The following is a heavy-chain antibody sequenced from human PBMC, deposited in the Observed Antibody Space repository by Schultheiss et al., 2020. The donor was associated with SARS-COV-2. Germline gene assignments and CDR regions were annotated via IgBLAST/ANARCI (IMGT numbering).Heavy chain of an antibody. D-gene: IGHD3-3*01. CDR3: AKDVRITIFGVVRRAHYYMDV. V-gene: IGHV3-23*01. CDR1: GFTFSSYS. J-gene: IGHJ6*03. CDR2: ISGSGGST. Sequence: GESLKISCAASGFTFSSYSMNWVRQAPGKGLEWVSAISGSGGSTYYADSVKGRFTISRDNSKNTLYLQMNSLRAEDTAVYYCAKDVRITIFGVVRRAHYYMDVWGKGTTVTVSS.